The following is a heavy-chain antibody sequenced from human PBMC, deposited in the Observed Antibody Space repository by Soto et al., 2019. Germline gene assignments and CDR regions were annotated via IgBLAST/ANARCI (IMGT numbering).Heavy chain of an antibody. Sequence: RASVKVSCKASGGTFSSYAISWVRQAPGQGLEWMGGIIPIFGTANYAQKFQGRVTITADKSTSTAYMELSSLRSEDTAVYYCANRRSSSWYLFDYWGQGTLVTVSS. V-gene: IGHV1-69*06. D-gene: IGHD6-13*01. CDR1: GGTFSSYA. CDR3: ANRRSSSWYLFDY. CDR2: IIPIFGTA. J-gene: IGHJ4*02.